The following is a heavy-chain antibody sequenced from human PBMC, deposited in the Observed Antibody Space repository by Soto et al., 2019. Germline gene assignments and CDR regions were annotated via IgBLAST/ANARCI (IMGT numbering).Heavy chain of an antibody. Sequence: HPGGSLRLSCAASGFTFSSYAMHWVRQAPGKGLEWVAVISYDGSNKYYADSVKGRFTISRDNSKNTLYLQMNSLRAEDTAVYYCARVSPRWLQFYYFDYWGQGTLVTVSS. CDR1: GFTFSSYA. D-gene: IGHD5-12*01. CDR3: ARVSPRWLQFYYFDY. CDR2: ISYDGSNK. V-gene: IGHV3-30-3*01. J-gene: IGHJ4*02.